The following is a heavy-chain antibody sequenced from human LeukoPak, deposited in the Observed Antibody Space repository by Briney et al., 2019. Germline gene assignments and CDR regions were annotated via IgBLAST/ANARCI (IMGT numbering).Heavy chain of an antibody. CDR2: IWYDGSNK. V-gene: IGHV3-33*01. D-gene: IGHD2-2*01. J-gene: IGHJ4*02. CDR1: GFTFSSYG. Sequence: GGSLRLSCAASGFTFSSYGMHWVRQAPGKGLEWVAVIWYDGSNKYYADSVKGRFTISRDNSKNTLYLQMNSLRAEDTAVYYCARDQGCSSTSCYSLFFHYWGQGTLVTVSS. CDR3: ARDQGCSSTSCYSLFFHY.